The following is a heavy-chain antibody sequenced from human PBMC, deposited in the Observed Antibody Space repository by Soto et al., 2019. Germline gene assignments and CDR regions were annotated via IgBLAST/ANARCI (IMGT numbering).Heavy chain of an antibody. Sequence: ASVKVSCKASGYTFTSYGISWVRQAPGQGLEWMGWISAYNGNTNYAQKLQGRVTMTTDTSTSTAYMELRSLRSDDTAVYYCARDSSSWYFETMNFDYWGQGTLVTVSS. CDR3: ARDSSSWYFETMNFDY. CDR1: GYTFTSYG. V-gene: IGHV1-18*01. J-gene: IGHJ4*02. CDR2: ISAYNGNT. D-gene: IGHD6-13*01.